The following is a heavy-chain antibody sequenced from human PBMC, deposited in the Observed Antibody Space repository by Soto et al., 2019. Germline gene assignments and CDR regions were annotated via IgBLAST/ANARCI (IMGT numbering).Heavy chain of an antibody. J-gene: IGHJ4*02. D-gene: IGHD4-17*01. CDR2: IDGGGGST. CDR3: AKRAGDGYFDY. CDR1: GFTFSSYA. V-gene: IGHV3-23*01. Sequence: EVQLLESGGGLVQPGGSLRLSCAASGFTFSSYAMHWVRQAPEKGPEWVSFIDGGGGSTYYADSVKGLFTISRDNSKNMLYVRMNRLSAEDTAVYYCAKRAGDGYFDYWGQGTLVTVYS.